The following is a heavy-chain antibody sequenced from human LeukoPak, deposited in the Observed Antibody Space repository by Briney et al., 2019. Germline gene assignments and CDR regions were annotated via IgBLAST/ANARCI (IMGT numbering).Heavy chain of an antibody. CDR3: ARDRDSSGWFDY. V-gene: IGHV4-59*01. CDR1: GGSISTYY. Sequence: SETLSLTCTVSGGSISTYYWTWIRQPPGKGLEWIGFIYYSGSANYNSSLKSRVTMSVDMSKNQFSLKLSSVTAADTAFYYCARDRDSSGWFDYWGQGALVTVSS. J-gene: IGHJ4*02. D-gene: IGHD6-19*01. CDR2: IYYSGSA.